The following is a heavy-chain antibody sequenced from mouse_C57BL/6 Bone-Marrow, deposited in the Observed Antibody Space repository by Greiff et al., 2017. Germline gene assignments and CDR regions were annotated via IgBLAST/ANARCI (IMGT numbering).Heavy chain of an antibody. CDR1: GYTFTSYW. CDR2: IHPSDSDT. D-gene: IGHD1-1*01. Sequence: QVQLKQPGAELVKPGASVKVSCKASGYTFTSYWMHWVKQRPGQGLEWIGRIHPSDSDTNYNQKFKGKATLTVDKSSSTAYMQLSSLTSEDSAVYYCAILGGSSYRYFDYWGQGTTLTVSS. J-gene: IGHJ2*01. CDR3: AILGGSSYRYFDY. V-gene: IGHV1-74*01.